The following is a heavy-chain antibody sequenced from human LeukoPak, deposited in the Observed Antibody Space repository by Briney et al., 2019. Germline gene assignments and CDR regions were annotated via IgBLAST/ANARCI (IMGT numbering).Heavy chain of an antibody. J-gene: IGHJ4*02. D-gene: IGHD4-23*01. CDR2: IKSTTVDGTS. CDR1: GLTFSNAW. V-gene: IGHV3-15*01. Sequence: PGGSLRLSCAVSGLTFSNAWMSWVRQAPGKGLEWVGRIKSTTVDGTSEYAAPVKGRFTISRDDSKNTVYLQMNSLKTEDTAVYYCTTGPGNSGYWGQGTLVTVSS. CDR3: TTGPGNSGY.